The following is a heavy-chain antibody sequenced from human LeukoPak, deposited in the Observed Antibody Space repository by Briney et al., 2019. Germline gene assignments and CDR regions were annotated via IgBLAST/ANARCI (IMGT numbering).Heavy chain of an antibody. J-gene: IGHJ4*02. CDR1: GFTFSNYE. CDR3: ARNPRYYYGSGTSGAEGY. CDR2: ISSSGSTI. Sequence: GGSLRLSCGASGFTFSNYEMNWVRQAPEKGLEWVSYISSSGSTIYYAESVKGRFTISRDNAKNSLYLQMNSLRVEDTAVYYCARNPRYYYGSGTSGAEGYWGQGTLVTVSS. V-gene: IGHV3-48*03. D-gene: IGHD3-10*01.